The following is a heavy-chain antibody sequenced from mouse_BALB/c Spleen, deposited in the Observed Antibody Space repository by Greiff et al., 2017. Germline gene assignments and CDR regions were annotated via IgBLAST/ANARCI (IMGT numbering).Heavy chain of an antibody. CDR3: AKLGRGGYFDV. D-gene: IGHD4-1*01. CDR2: INPSTGYT. J-gene: IGHJ1*01. CDR1: GYTFTSYW. Sequence: VQLQQSGAELAKPGASVKMSCKASGYTFTSYWMHWVKQRPGQGLEWIGYINPSTGYTEYNQKFKDKATLTADKSSSTAYMQLSSLTSEDSAVYYCAKLGRGGYFDVWGAGTTVTVSS. V-gene: IGHV1-7*01.